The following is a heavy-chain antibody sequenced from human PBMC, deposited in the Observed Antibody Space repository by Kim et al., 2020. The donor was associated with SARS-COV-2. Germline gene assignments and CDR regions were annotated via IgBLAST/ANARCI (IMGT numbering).Heavy chain of an antibody. D-gene: IGHD1-26*01. Sequence: GGSLRLSCKASGFSVNGTSMSWVRQTPGRGLEWVSLIFKTSPVVYADSVRGRFTISRDTSKNTLFLQMNTLRVEDTAVYYCARGHSGTALHREAHYYYTAMDVWGQGTTVTVSS. J-gene: IGHJ6*02. V-gene: IGHV3-53*01. CDR2: IFKTSPV. CDR1: GFSVNGTS. CDR3: ARGHSGTALHREAHYYYTAMDV.